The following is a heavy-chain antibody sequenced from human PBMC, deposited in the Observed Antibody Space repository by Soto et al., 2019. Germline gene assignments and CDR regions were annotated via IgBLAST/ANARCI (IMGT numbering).Heavy chain of an antibody. J-gene: IGHJ4*02. CDR3: AKDHCTGSRCYSDY. D-gene: IGHD2-8*02. Sequence: EVQLVESGGGLVQPGRSLRLSCAASGFTFDDYAMHWVRQAPGKGLEWVSGISWNSGSIGYADSVKGRFTISRDNAKNSLHLQMNSRRAEDTALYYCAKDHCTGSRCYSDYWGQGTLVTVSS. V-gene: IGHV3-9*01. CDR2: ISWNSGSI. CDR1: GFTFDDYA.